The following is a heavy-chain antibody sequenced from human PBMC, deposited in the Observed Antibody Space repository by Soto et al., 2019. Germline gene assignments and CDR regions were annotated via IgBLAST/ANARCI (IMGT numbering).Heavy chain of an antibody. J-gene: IGHJ5*02. CDR1: GYTFTDYG. CDR3: ARDRHFASGAANWFDP. D-gene: IGHD7-27*01. Sequence: QVQLVQSGAEVMKPGASVKVSCKASGYTFTDYGVSWVRQAAGQGLEWMGWISAYNGDTKYAQKVQGRVTMTTDTSTSSAYMELRRLRSDDTAVYYSARDRHFASGAANWFDPWGQGTLVTVSS. V-gene: IGHV1-18*01. CDR2: ISAYNGDT.